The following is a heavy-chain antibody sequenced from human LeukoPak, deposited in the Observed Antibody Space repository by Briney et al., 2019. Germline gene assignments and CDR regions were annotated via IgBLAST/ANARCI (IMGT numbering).Heavy chain of an antibody. D-gene: IGHD3-22*01. Sequence: SETLSLTCTVSGGSISSSSYYWGWIRQPPGKGLEWIGSIYYSGSTYYNPSLKSRVTISVDTSKNQLSLKLSSVTAADTAVYYCAREQIVVVIGVVMAFDIWGQGTMVTVSS. CDR3: AREQIVVVIGVVMAFDI. CDR1: GGSISSSSYY. CDR2: IYYSGST. V-gene: IGHV4-39*02. J-gene: IGHJ3*02.